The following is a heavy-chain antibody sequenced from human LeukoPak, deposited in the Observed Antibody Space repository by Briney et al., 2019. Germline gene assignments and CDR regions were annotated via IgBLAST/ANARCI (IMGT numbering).Heavy chain of an antibody. Sequence: SETLSLIWTVSCGSIRSLYGSWIGQPAGKGLELIGRIYSSELTNYNPSLMRRVTMSVDPSKNQFSLNLSSVTAADTAVYYCARVPYGRGWYSFDYWGHRILVTVSS. CDR3: ARVPYGRGWYSFDY. D-gene: IGHD6-19*01. J-gene: IGHJ4*01. V-gene: IGHV4-4*07. CDR2: IYSSELT. CDR1: CGSIRSLY.